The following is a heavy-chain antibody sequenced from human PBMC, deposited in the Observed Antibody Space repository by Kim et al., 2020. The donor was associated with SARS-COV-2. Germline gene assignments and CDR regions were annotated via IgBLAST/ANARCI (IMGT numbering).Heavy chain of an antibody. D-gene: IGHD3-22*01. CDR2: IYYSGST. CDR1: GGSISSGGYY. Sequence: SETLSLTCTVSGGSISSGGYYWSWIRQHPGKGLEWIGYIYYSGSTYYNPSLKSRVTISVDTSKNQFSLKLSSVTAADTAVYYCARVPYDSSGYYSYYYYGMDVWGQGTTVTVSS. CDR3: ARVPYDSSGYYSYYYYGMDV. V-gene: IGHV4-31*03. J-gene: IGHJ6*02.